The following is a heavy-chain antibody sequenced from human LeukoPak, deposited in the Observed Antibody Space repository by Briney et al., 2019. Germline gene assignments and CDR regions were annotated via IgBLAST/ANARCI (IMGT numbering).Heavy chain of an antibody. D-gene: IGHD3-9*01. V-gene: IGHV3-7*03. Sequence: GGSLRLSCEASGFTSSSYWMSWVRQAPGKGLEWVANIKTDGSEKYYVDSVKGRFTISRDNAKNSLYLQMNSLRAEDTAVYYCARDYTGYFPWGQGTLVIVSS. CDR1: GFTSSSYW. CDR3: ARDYTGYFP. J-gene: IGHJ5*02. CDR2: IKTDGSEK.